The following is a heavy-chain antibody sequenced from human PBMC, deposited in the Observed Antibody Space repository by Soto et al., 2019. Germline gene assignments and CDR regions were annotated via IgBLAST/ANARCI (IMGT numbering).Heavy chain of an antibody. D-gene: IGHD3-10*01. CDR3: ARYYYGSGRYTRAFDI. V-gene: IGHV4-34*01. CDR1: GGSFSGYY. CDR2: INHSGST. Sequence: QVQLQQWGAGLLKPSETLSLTCAVYGGSFSGYYWSWIRQPPGKGLEWIGEINHSGSTNYNPSLKSRVTISVDTPKNQFSLKVSSATAADKAVYYCARYYYGSGRYTRAFDIWGQGTMVTVSS. J-gene: IGHJ3*02.